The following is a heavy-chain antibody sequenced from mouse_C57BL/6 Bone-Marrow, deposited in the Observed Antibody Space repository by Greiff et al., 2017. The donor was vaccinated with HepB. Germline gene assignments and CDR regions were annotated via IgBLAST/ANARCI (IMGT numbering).Heavy chain of an antibody. CDR3: ATYSNTNDYAIDY. J-gene: IGHJ4*01. CDR1: GYTFTSYW. Sequence: VQLQQPGAELVKPGASVKLSCKASGYTFTSYWMHWVKQRPGRGLEWIGRIDPNSGGTKYNAKFKSKTTLTVNKPASKAYMQLSSLTSDDSAVYYCATYSNTNDYAIDYWGQGTSVTVSS. V-gene: IGHV1-72*01. D-gene: IGHD2-5*01. CDR2: IDPNSGGT.